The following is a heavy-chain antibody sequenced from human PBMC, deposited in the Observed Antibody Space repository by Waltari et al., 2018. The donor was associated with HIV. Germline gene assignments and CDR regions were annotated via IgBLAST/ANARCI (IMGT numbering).Heavy chain of an antibody. CDR3: AKDRSDFWTGFLDH. Sequence: QVPLAQSGGGMVQPGRSLRCTCARPGFAFRKFGMHWVRQAPGKGVEWVAVISHHGRSDHYADSVKGRFTISRYNSKDTLFLEMDNVRHEDTSLYYCAKDRSDFWTGFLDHWGQGALVAVTS. J-gene: IGHJ4*02. D-gene: IGHD3-3*01. V-gene: IGHV3-30*18. CDR1: GFAFRKFG. CDR2: ISHHGRSD.